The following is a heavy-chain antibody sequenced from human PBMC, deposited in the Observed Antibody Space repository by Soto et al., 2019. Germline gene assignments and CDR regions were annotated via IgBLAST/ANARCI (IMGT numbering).Heavy chain of an antibody. CDR1: GFSLSTSGVG. Sequence: QITLKESGPPLVKPTQTLTLTCTFSGFSLSTSGVGVGWIRQPPGKALEWLALIYWVDDKRYSPSLKSRLTITKDTSKNQVVLTMTNMDPVDTATYYCAHGAEYPFYFDYWGQGTLVTVSS. CDR2: IYWVDDK. J-gene: IGHJ4*02. V-gene: IGHV2-5*02. CDR3: AHGAEYPFYFDY.